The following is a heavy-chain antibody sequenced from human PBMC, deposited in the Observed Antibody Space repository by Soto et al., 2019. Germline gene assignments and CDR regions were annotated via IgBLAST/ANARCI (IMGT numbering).Heavy chain of an antibody. Sequence: SETLSLTCTVSGGSISSSSYYWGWIRQPPGKGLEWIGSIYYSGSTYYNPSLKSRVTISVDTSKNQFSLKPSSVTAADTAVYYCARHKKGSSGSSAPFDYWGQGTLVTV. D-gene: IGHD6-6*01. J-gene: IGHJ4*02. CDR1: GGSISSSSYY. V-gene: IGHV4-39*01. CDR3: ARHKKGSSGSSAPFDY. CDR2: IYYSGST.